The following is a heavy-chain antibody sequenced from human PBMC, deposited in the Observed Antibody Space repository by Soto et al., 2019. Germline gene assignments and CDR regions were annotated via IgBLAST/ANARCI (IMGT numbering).Heavy chain of an antibody. D-gene: IGHD2-2*01. V-gene: IGHV1-69*13. J-gene: IGHJ6*02. CDR2: IIPIFGTA. Sequence: ASVKVSCKASGGTFSSYAISWVRQAPGQGLGWMGGIIPIFGTANYAQKFQGRVTITADESTSTAYMELSSLRSEDTAVYYCAYTACISTSCYSGDYYYYGMDVWGQGTTVTVPS. CDR1: GGTFSSYA. CDR3: AYTACISTSCYSGDYYYYGMDV.